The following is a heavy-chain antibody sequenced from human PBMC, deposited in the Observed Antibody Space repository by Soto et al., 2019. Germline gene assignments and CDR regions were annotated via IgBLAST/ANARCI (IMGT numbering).Heavy chain of an antibody. D-gene: IGHD2-15*01. CDR2: INAGNGNT. CDR1: GYTFTSYD. V-gene: IGHV1-3*01. Sequence: ASVKVSCKASGYTFTSYDINWVRQAPGQRLEWMGWINAGNGNTKYSQKFQGRVTITRDTSASTAYMELSSLRSEDTAVYYCARDRVVVAANPGYWGQGTLVTVSS. J-gene: IGHJ4*02. CDR3: ARDRVVVAANPGY.